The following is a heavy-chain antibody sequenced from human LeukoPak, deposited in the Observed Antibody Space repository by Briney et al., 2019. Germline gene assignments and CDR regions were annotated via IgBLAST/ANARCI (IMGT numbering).Heavy chain of an antibody. CDR2: LYYSGST. CDR1: GGAISSYY. J-gene: IGHJ4*02. CDR3: ARDRYGSGSFDY. Sequence: PSETLSLTCTVSGGAISSYYWSWIRQPPGKGLEWIGYLYYSGSTNYNPSLKSRVTISVDTSENQFSLKLSSVTAADTAVYYCARDRYGSGSFDYWGQGTLVTVSS. V-gene: IGHV4-59*01. D-gene: IGHD3-10*01.